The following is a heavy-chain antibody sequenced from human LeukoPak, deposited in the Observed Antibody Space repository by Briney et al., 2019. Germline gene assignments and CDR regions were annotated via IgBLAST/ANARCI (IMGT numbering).Heavy chain of an antibody. D-gene: IGHD1-26*01. J-gene: IGHJ2*01. CDR2: IYYSGST. V-gene: IGHV4-59*08. CDR3: ARVKSSGSPSSYWYFDL. Sequence: SETLSLTCIVSHGSISRYYWSWIRQPPGKGLEWIGHIYYSGSTEYSPSLKSRVTISVDTSENQVSLKVTSVTAADTAVYYCARVKSSGSPSSYWYFDLWGRGTLVTVSS. CDR1: HGSISRYY.